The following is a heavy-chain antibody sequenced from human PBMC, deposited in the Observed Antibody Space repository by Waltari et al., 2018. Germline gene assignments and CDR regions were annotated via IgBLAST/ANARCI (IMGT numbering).Heavy chain of an antibody. CDR3: ARLYCSSTSCVFGAFDI. Sequence: QVQLVQSGAEVKKPGASVKVSCKASGYTFTSDGISWVRQAPGQGLEWMGWISAYNGNTNYAQKLQGRVTMTTDTSTSTAYMELRSLRSDDTAVYYCARLYCSSTSCVFGAFDIWGQGTMVTVSS. V-gene: IGHV1-18*01. D-gene: IGHD2-2*01. CDR1: GYTFTSDG. J-gene: IGHJ3*02. CDR2: ISAYNGNT.